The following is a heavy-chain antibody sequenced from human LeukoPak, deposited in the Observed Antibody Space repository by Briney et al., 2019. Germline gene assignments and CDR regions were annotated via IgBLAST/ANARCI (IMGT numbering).Heavy chain of an antibody. V-gene: IGHV1-69*05. CDR3: ARDVGYIAAAGTST. D-gene: IGHD6-13*01. CDR1: GGTSSSYA. Sequence: SVKVSCKASGGTSSSYAISWVRQAPGRGLEWMGGIIPIFGTANYAQKFQGRVTITTDESTSTAYMELSSLRSEDTAVYYCARDVGYIAAAGTSTWGQGTLVTVSS. J-gene: IGHJ5*02. CDR2: IIPIFGTA.